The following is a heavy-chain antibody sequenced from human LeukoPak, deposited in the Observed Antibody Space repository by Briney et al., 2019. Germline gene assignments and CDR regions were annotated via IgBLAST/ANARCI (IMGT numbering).Heavy chain of an antibody. CDR2: IYYSGST. Sequence: SETLSLTCTVSSGSISTYSWSWIRQPPGKGLEWIGYIYYSGSTNYNPSLKRRVTISVDTSKNQFSLNLSSVTAADTAVYYCARDLSGYEGWFDPWGQGTLVTVSS. CDR3: ARDLSGYEGWFDP. D-gene: IGHD5-12*01. V-gene: IGHV4-59*01. CDR1: SGSISTYS. J-gene: IGHJ5*02.